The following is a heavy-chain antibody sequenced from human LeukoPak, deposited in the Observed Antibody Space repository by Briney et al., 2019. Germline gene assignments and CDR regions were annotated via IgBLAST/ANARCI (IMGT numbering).Heavy chain of an antibody. J-gene: IGHJ3*02. D-gene: IGHD6-13*01. Sequence: QPGGSLRLSCAASGFTFSSYWMSWVRQAPGKGLEWVANIKQDGSEKYYVDSVKGRFTISRDNAKNSLYLQMNSLRAEDTAVYYCASASYSSSWGDAFDIWGQGTMVTVSS. CDR1: GFTFSSYW. CDR3: ASASYSSSWGDAFDI. V-gene: IGHV3-7*03. CDR2: IKQDGSEK.